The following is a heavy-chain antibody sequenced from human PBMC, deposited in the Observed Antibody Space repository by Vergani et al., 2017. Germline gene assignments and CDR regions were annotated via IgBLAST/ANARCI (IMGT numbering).Heavy chain of an antibody. J-gene: IGHJ4*02. CDR2: ITPFDSKI. Sequence: EVMLVQSGAEVKKTGESLKISCKYSESSFTSNQIAWVRQMSGKGLQWMGNITPFDSKIAYSPSFQGQVIMSIDKSITTAYLQWRSLEASDTAIYYCTRHVPCGDGACLHFDHWGQGTQVTVSS. CDR1: ESSFTSNQ. V-gene: IGHV5-51*01. D-gene: IGHD2-21*01. CDR3: TRHVPCGDGACLHFDH.